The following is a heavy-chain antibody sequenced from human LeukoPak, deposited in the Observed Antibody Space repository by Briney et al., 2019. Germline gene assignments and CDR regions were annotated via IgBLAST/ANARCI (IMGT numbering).Heavy chain of an antibody. CDR2: IRKDGGEI. D-gene: IGHD1-1*01. CDR1: GFSFSTSW. J-gene: IGHJ4*02. V-gene: IGHV3-7*01. CDR3: AIDGDSWNDFDY. Sequence: GGSLRLSCVASGFSFSTSWMTWVRQAPGKGLEWVANIRKDGGEIYYVDSVKGRFTISRDNTKNSLYLQMNSLRVEDMAVYYCAIDGDSWNDFDYWGQGTLVTVSS.